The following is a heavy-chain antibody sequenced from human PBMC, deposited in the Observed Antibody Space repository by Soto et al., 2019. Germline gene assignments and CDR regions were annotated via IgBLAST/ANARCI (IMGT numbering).Heavy chain of an antibody. Sequence: EVQLLESGGGLVQPGGSLRLSCAASGFTFSSYAMSWVRQAPGKGLEWVSAISGSGGSTYYADSVKGRFTISRDNSKNTLYLQMNRLRAEDTAVYYCAKDSYSSSWYRYYSYGMDVWGQGTTVTVSS. CDR3: AKDSYSSSWYRYYSYGMDV. J-gene: IGHJ6*02. V-gene: IGHV3-23*01. CDR2: ISGSGGST. D-gene: IGHD6-13*01. CDR1: GFTFSSYA.